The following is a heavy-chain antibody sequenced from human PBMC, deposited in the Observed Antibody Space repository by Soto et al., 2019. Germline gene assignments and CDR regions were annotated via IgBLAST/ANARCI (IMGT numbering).Heavy chain of an antibody. CDR3: ARDRSDSSSWPDYYYYYGMDV. Sequence: GSSLRLSSAASGFTFSDYYMSWIRQATGKGLEWVSYISSSGSTIYYADSVKGLFTISRDNAKNSLYQQMNSLGAEDTAVYYCARDRSDSSSWPDYYYYYGMDVWGQGTTVTVSS. CDR1: GFTFSDYY. J-gene: IGHJ6*02. V-gene: IGHV3-11*04. D-gene: IGHD6-13*01. CDR2: ISSSGSTI.